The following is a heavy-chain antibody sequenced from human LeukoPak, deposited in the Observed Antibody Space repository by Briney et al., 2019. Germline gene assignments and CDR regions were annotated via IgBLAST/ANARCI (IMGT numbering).Heavy chain of an antibody. D-gene: IGHD3-10*01. CDR2: SIASFGTA. J-gene: IGHJ6*02. CDR3: ARVDYYGSGSYYRLYGMDV. V-gene: IGHV1-69*01. CDR1: GGTFSSYA. Sequence: SVKVSCKASGGTFSSYAISWVRQAPGQRLEWMGGSIASFGTANYAQKFQGRITITADGSTSTAYMELSSLRSEDTAVYYCARVDYYGSGSYYRLYGMDVWGQGTTVTVSS.